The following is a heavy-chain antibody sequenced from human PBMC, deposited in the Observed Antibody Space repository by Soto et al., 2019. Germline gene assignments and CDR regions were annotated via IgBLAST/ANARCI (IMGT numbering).Heavy chain of an antibody. CDR2: IKQDGSEK. J-gene: IGHJ5*02. V-gene: IGHV3-7*01. Sequence: EVQLVESGGGLVQPGGSLRLSCAASGFTCSSYWMSWVRQAPGKGLEWVANIKQDGSEKYYVESVKGRFTISRDNAKNSLYLQMNSLRAEDTAVYYCARDWDYYDSSGYYNWFDPWGQGTLVSVSS. CDR3: ARDWDYYDSSGYYNWFDP. D-gene: IGHD3-22*01. CDR1: GFTCSSYW.